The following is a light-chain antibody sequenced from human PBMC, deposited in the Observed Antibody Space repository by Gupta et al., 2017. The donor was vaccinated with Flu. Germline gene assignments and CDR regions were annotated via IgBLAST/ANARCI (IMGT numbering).Light chain of an antibody. Sequence: ERATLSCRASQTISTYVVWYQQKPGQAPRLLIYDATNRAPGIPARFSGSGSGTDFTLTISSLEPEDFAVYYCQQRVNWPPVAFGQGTRLEIK. CDR3: QQRVNWPPVA. CDR1: QTISTY. CDR2: DAT. V-gene: IGKV3-11*01. J-gene: IGKJ5*01.